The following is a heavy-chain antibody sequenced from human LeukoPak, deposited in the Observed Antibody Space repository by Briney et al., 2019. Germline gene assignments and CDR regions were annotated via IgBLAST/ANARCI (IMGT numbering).Heavy chain of an antibody. V-gene: IGHV4-4*07. CDR3: ARDSEYSSSWYEAFDY. CDR2: IYTSGST. CDR1: GGSISSYY. D-gene: IGHD6-13*01. Sequence: PSETLSLTCTVSGGSISSYYWSWIRQPAGKGLEWIGRIYTSGSTNYNPSLKSRATMSVDTSKNQFSLKLSSVTAADTAVYYCARDSEYSSSWYEAFDYWGQGTLVTVSS. J-gene: IGHJ4*02.